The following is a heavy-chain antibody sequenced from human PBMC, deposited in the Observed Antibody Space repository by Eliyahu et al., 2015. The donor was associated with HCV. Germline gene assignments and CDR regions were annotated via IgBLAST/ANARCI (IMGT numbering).Heavy chain of an antibody. J-gene: IGHJ4*02. V-gene: IGHV1-69*01. CDR2: IIPLFGTA. CDR1: GGTFSRYT. Sequence: QVQLVQSGAEVKKPGSSVKVSCKASGGTFSRYTINWVRQAPGQGLEWIGGIIPLFGTANYAQKFQGRVTITADESTSTAYMELSSLRYEDTAVYYCARVSGEMTTVVTPYYYWGQGTLVTVSS. CDR3: ARVSGEMTTVVTPYYY. D-gene: IGHD4-23*01.